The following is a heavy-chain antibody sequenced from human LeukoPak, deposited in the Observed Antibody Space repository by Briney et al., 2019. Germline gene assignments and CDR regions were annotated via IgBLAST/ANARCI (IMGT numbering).Heavy chain of an antibody. Sequence: GGSPRHSCATSGFTFSSHSMEWGRQAPREGREWVSSISSSSSYIYYADSVKGRFTISRDNAKNSLYLQMNSLRAEDTAVYYCARFSGYCSSTSCTPGDWGQGTLVTVSS. D-gene: IGHD2-2*01. CDR3: ARFSGYCSSTSCTPGD. CDR2: ISSSSSYI. V-gene: IGHV3-21*01. CDR1: GFTFSSHS. J-gene: IGHJ4*02.